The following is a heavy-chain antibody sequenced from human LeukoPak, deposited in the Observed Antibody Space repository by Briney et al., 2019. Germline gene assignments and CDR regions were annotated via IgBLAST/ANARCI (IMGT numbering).Heavy chain of an antibody. Sequence: GASVKVSCKASGYTFTGYYIHWVRQAPRQGLECMGWINPNSGGTNYAQKFQGWVTMTRDTSISTAYMELSRLRSDDTAVYYCARALGYGSGTYGSDYWGQGTLVTVSS. J-gene: IGHJ4*02. CDR1: GYTFTGYY. V-gene: IGHV1-2*04. D-gene: IGHD3-10*01. CDR2: INPNSGGT. CDR3: ARALGYGSGTYGSDY.